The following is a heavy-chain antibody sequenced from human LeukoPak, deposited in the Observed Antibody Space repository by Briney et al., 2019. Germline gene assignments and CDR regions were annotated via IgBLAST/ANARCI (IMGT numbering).Heavy chain of an antibody. V-gene: IGHV4-59*12. CDR3: ASDYGSGSYRFDY. Sequence: SETLSLTCAVSGDSMSGYSWTWLRQPPGKGLEWIGYIFNSGTTIYNPSLNSRVTISIDTSKNQFSLKLRSVTAADTAVYYCASDYGSGSYRFDYWGQGTLVTVYS. CDR2: IFNSGTT. D-gene: IGHD3-10*01. CDR1: GDSMSGYS. J-gene: IGHJ4*02.